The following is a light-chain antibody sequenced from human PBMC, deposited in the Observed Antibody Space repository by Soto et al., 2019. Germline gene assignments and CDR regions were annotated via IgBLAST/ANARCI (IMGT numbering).Light chain of an antibody. CDR3: QQYGSIPWT. CDR2: GTS. J-gene: IGKJ1*01. Sequence: EIVLTQSPGTLSLSPGERATLSCRASQSVSSSYLAWYQQKPGQAPRFLIYGTSSRATGIPDRFSGSGSGTDFTLTISRLEPEDFAVYYCQQYGSIPWTFGQGTKVDIK. V-gene: IGKV3-20*01. CDR1: QSVSSSY.